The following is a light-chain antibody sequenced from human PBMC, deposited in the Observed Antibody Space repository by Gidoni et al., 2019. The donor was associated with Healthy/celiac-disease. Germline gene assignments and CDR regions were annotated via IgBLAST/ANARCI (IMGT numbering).Light chain of an antibody. V-gene: IGKV1-39*01. Sequence: DIQMTQSPSSLSASVGDRVTITCRASQSISSYLNWYQQKPGIAPKLLIYAASSLQSVVPSRFSGSGSGTDFTLTISSLQPEDFATYYCQQSYSTPRLTFGGGTKVEIK. CDR1: QSISSY. CDR2: AAS. J-gene: IGKJ4*01. CDR3: QQSYSTPRLT.